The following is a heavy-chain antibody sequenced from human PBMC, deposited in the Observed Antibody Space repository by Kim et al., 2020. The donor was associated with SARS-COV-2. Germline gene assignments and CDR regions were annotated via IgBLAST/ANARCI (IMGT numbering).Heavy chain of an antibody. CDR2: IIPIFGTA. CDR1: GGTFSSYA. V-gene: IGHV1-69*06. D-gene: IGHD3-10*01. CDR3: ASGFYYGSGSYFLIPLDY. Sequence: SVKASCKASGGTFSSYAISWVRQAPGQGLEWMGGIIPIFGTANYAQKFQGRVTITADKSTSTAYMELSSLRSEDTAVYYCASGFYYGSGSYFLIPLDYWGQGTLVTVSS. J-gene: IGHJ4*02.